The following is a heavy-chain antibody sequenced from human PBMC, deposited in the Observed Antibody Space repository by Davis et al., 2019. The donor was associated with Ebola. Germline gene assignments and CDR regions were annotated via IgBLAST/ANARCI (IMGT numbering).Heavy chain of an antibody. D-gene: IGHD6-13*01. CDR3: ARGPVIAAAGTVDY. CDR2: INHSGST. Sequence: PGGSLRLSCAVYGGSFSGYYWSWIRQPPGKGLEWIGEINHSGSTNYNPSLKSRVTISVDTSKNQFALKLSSVTAADAAVYYCARGPVIAAAGTVDYWGQGTLVTVSS. J-gene: IGHJ4*02. CDR1: GGSFSGYY. V-gene: IGHV4-34*01.